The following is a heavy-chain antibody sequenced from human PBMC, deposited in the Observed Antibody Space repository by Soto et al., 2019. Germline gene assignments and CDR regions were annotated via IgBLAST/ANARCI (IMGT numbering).Heavy chain of an antibody. CDR3: ARSSGGSGKLWNYYGMDV. Sequence: EVQLVESGGGLVKPGGSLRLSCAASGFTFSSYSMNWVRQAPGKGLEWVSSISSGSSYIYYADSVKGRFTISRDNAKNSLYLQMNGVRAEDTAVYYCARSSGGSGKLWNYYGMDVWGQGTTVTVSS. J-gene: IGHJ6*02. V-gene: IGHV3-21*06. CDR1: GFTFSSYS. CDR2: ISSGSSYI. D-gene: IGHD3-10*01.